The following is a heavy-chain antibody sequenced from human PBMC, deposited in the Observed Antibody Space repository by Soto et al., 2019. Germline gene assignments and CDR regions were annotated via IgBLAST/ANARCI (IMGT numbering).Heavy chain of an antibody. CDR2: INPNSGGT. CDR3: AREVGDEVPIHYYYYMDA. CDR1: GYTFTGYY. V-gene: IGHV1-2*04. Sequence: ASVKVSCKASGYTFTGYYMHWVRQAPGQGLEWMGWINPNSGGTNYAQKFQGWVTMTRDTSISTAYMELSRLRSDDTAVYYCAREVGDEVPIHYYYYMDAWGKGTPVTVSS. J-gene: IGHJ6*03. D-gene: IGHD1-1*01.